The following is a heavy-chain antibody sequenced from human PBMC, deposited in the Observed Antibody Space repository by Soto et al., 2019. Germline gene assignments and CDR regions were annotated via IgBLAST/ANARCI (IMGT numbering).Heavy chain of an antibody. CDR1: GFTFSIYA. CDR3: AKDPFYDSSGYPRSY. V-gene: IGHV3-64*04. J-gene: IGHJ4*02. Sequence: PGGSLRLSCSASGFTFSIYAMHWVRQAPGKGLEYVSSISTNGGSTDYADSVKGRFTISRDNSKNTLYLQMNSLRAEDTAVYYCAKDPFYDSSGYPRSYWGQGTLVTVSS. D-gene: IGHD3-22*01. CDR2: ISTNGGST.